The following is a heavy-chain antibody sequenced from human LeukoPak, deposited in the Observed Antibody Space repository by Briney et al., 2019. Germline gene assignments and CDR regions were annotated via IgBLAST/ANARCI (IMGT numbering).Heavy chain of an antibody. CDR2: IYYSGST. D-gene: IGHD2-15*01. J-gene: IGHJ6*03. CDR1: GGSISSGGYY. CDR3: ARSGGSGYYYYYYMDV. Sequence: SQTLSLTCTVSGGSISSGGYYWSWIRQHPGKGLEWIGYIYYSGSTYYNPPLKSRVTISVDTSKNQFSLKLNSVTAADTAVYYCARSGGSGYYYYYYMDVWGKGTTVTVSS. V-gene: IGHV4-31*03.